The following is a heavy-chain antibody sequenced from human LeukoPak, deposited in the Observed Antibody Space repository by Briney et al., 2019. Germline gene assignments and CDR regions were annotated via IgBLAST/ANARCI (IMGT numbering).Heavy chain of an antibody. CDR3: ARLSILRYFDWLLFNWFDP. Sequence: SETLSLTCTVSGGSISSSSYYWGWIRHPPGKGLEWIGSIYYSGSTYYNPSLKSRVTISVDTSKNQCSLTLSSVAAAATAVYYCARLSILRYFDWLLFNWFDPGGQGSLVTVPS. CDR1: GGSISSSSYY. D-gene: IGHD3-9*01. J-gene: IGHJ5*02. V-gene: IGHV4-39*01. CDR2: IYYSGST.